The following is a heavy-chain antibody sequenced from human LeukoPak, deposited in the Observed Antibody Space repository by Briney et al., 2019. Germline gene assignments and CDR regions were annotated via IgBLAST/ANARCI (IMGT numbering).Heavy chain of an antibody. CDR2: IYYSGST. V-gene: IGHV4-59*08. J-gene: IGHJ5*02. CDR3: ARRTLEWSNDR. CDR1: GGSISSYY. Sequence: PSETLSLTCTVSGGSISSYYWSWIRQPPGKGLEWIGYIYYSGSTNYNPSLKSRVTISVDTSKNQFSLKLSSVTAADTAVYYCARRTLEWSNDRWGQGTLVTVSS. D-gene: IGHD3-3*01.